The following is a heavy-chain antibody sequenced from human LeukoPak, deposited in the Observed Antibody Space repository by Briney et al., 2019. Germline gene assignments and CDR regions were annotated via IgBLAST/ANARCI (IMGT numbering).Heavy chain of an antibody. CDR1: GFMFSSNW. V-gene: IGHV3-7*03. D-gene: IGHD5-24*01. Sequence: GGSLRLSCAASGFMFSSNWMSWVRLAPGKGLEWVANIKEDGTETYYVDSVKGRFTISRDNAKNSLYLQMNSLSVEDTAVYYCAKEGRSLQTYWGQGTLVTVSS. CDR3: AKEGRSLQTY. CDR2: IKEDGTET. J-gene: IGHJ4*02.